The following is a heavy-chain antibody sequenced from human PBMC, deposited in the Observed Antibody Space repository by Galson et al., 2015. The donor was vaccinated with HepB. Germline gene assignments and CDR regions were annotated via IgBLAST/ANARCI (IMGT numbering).Heavy chain of an antibody. V-gene: IGHV3-11*01. Sequence: LRLSCAASGFTFSDYYMSWIRQAPGKGLEWVSYISSSGSTIYYADSVKGRFTISRDNAKNSLYLQMNSLRAEDTAVYYCARDQALYCSSTSCFFTTSYYYYGMDVWGQGTTVTVSS. CDR2: ISSSGSTI. CDR3: ARDQALYCSSTSCFFTTSYYYYGMDV. CDR1: GFTFSDYY. D-gene: IGHD2-2*01. J-gene: IGHJ6*02.